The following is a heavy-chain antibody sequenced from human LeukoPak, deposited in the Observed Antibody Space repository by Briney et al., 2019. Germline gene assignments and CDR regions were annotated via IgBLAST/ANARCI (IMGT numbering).Heavy chain of an antibody. D-gene: IGHD5-18*01. J-gene: IGHJ5*02. V-gene: IGHV4-59*12. CDR3: ARATRATWIQLWPWFDP. CDR1: GGPISSYY. CDR2: IYYSGST. Sequence: SETLSLTCTVSGGPISSYYWSWIRQPPGKGLEWIGYIYYSGSTNYNPSLKSRVTISVDTSKNQFSLKLSSVTAADTAVYYCARATRATWIQLWPWFDPWGQGTLVTVSS.